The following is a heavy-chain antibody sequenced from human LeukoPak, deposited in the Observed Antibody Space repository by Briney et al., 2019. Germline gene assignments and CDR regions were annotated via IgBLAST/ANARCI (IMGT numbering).Heavy chain of an antibody. D-gene: IGHD3-22*01. Sequence: GGSLRLSCAASGFTFDDYSMYWVRQGPGKGLEWVAGISRNSGNIGYADSVKGRFTISRDNANNSLFLLMKNVRAEDTALYYCVKDTYAESSGYESRGQGTLVTVSS. V-gene: IGHV3-9*01. CDR1: GFTFDDYS. J-gene: IGHJ4*02. CDR3: VKDTYAESSGYES. CDR2: ISRNSGNI.